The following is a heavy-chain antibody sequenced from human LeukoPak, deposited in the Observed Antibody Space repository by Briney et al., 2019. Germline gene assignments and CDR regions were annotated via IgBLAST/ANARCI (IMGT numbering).Heavy chain of an antibody. Sequence: ASVKVSCKVSGYTFTDYYMHWVQQAPGKGLEWMGLVDPEDGETIYAEKFQGRVTITADTSTDTAYMELSSLRSEDTAVYYCATQSYVTYGDYYFDYWGQGTLVTVSS. J-gene: IGHJ4*02. CDR3: ATQSYVTYGDYYFDY. V-gene: IGHV1-69-2*01. D-gene: IGHD4-17*01. CDR2: VDPEDGET. CDR1: GYTFTDYY.